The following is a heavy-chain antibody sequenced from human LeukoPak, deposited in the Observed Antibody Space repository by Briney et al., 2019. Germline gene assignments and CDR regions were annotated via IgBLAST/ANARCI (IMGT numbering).Heavy chain of an antibody. D-gene: IGHD4-23*01. V-gene: IGHV3-23*01. CDR1: GFTFSTYA. J-gene: IGHJ5*02. Sequence: GGSLRLSCAASGFTFSTYAMSWVRQAPGKGLEWVSAISGSGGATYYADSVKGRFTISRDNSKNTLYLQMNSLRAEDTAVYYCAKESSWGTVVTPGGPSAWGQGTLVTVSS. CDR2: ISGSGGAT. CDR3: AKESSWGTVVTPGGPSA.